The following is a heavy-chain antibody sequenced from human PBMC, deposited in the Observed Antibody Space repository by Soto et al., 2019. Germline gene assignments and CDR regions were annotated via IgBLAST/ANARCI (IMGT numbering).Heavy chain of an antibody. V-gene: IGHV3-73*02. D-gene: IGHD5-12*01. CDR2: IRSKANSYAT. J-gene: IGHJ6*02. CDR1: GLTFSGSA. CDR3: TRLSGYLYNYYGMDG. Sequence: EVQLVESGGGLVQPGGSLKLSCAASGLTFSGSALHWVRQASGTGLEWVGRIRSKANSYATAYAASVKGRFTISRDDSKNEADMQINGLKTADTAVYYCTRLSGYLYNYYGMDGWGQGTTGTVSS.